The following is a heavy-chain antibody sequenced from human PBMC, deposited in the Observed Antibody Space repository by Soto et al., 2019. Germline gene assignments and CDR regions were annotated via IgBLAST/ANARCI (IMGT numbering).Heavy chain of an antibody. J-gene: IGHJ6*03. V-gene: IGHV3-9*01. Sequence: EVQLVESGGDLVQPGRSQRLSCAASGFSFDEYAMHWVRQAPGKGLEWVSGISWNSGTMCYGDSVKGRLTISRDNDKNALYLQMNSVIAEETELDSWAKVFCSSTGCLTDSYMDVWGTATTVTVSS. D-gene: IGHD2-2*01. CDR3: AKVFCSSTGCLTDSYMDV. CDR2: ISWNSGTM. CDR1: GFSFDEYA.